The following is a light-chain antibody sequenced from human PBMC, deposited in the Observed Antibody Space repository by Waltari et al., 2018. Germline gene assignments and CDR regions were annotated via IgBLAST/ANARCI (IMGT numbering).Light chain of an antibody. Sequence: QSALTQPASVSGSPRQSITISCTGTSSDVGSYNLVSWYQQHPGTAPKLIIYEVSKRPSGVSNRFSGSKSGNTASLTISGLQAEDEADYYCCSYAGSSTSYVVFGGGTKLTVL. CDR3: CSYAGSSTSYVV. J-gene: IGLJ2*01. V-gene: IGLV2-23*02. CDR2: EVS. CDR1: SSDVGSYNL.